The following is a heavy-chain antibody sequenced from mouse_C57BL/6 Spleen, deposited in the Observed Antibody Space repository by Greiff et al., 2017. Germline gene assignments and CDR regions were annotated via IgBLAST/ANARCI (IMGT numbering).Heavy chain of an antibody. CDR2: INPYNGGT. Sequence: EVKLVESGPVLVKPGASVKMSCKASGYTFTDYYMNWVKQSHGKSLEWIGVINPYNGGTSYNQKFKGKATLTVDKSSSTAYMELNSLTSEDSAVYYCARPILGRGFAYWGQGTLVTVSA. CDR3: ARPILGRGFAY. J-gene: IGHJ3*01. CDR1: GYTFTDYY. V-gene: IGHV1-19*01. D-gene: IGHD4-1*01.